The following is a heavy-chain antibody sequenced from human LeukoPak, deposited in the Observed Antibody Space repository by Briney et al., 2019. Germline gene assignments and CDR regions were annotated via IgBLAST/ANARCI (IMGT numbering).Heavy chain of an antibody. D-gene: IGHD1-1*01. Sequence: GGSLRLSCAASGFTVSSNYMSWVRQAPGKGLEWVSVIYSGGSTYYADSVKGRFTISRDNSKNTLYLQMNSLRAEDTAVYYCARDPTGTGGFDYWGQGTLVTVSS. V-gene: IGHV3-53*01. CDR2: IYSGGST. CDR1: GFTVSSNY. J-gene: IGHJ4*02. CDR3: ARDPTGTGGFDY.